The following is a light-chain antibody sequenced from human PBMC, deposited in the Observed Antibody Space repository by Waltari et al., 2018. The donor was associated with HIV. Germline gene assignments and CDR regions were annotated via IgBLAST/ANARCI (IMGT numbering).Light chain of an antibody. CDR1: QSILYSSKNDNF. V-gene: IGKV4-1*01. CDR3: QQYYTTPPT. Sequence: DIVMTQSPHSLALSLGERATINCKSSQSILYSSKNDNFLAWYQQKPGQTPRLLIYWASTRGSGVPDRFSGGGSGTDFTLTINSLQSEDVAVYFCQQYYTTPPTFGQGTRVEI. CDR2: WAS. J-gene: IGKJ1*01.